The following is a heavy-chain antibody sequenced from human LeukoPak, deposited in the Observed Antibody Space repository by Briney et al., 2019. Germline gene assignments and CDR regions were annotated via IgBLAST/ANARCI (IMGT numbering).Heavy chain of an antibody. V-gene: IGHV3-30*18. Sequence: GGSLRLSCAGSGISFSNAWMSWVRQAPGKGLEWVAVISYDGSNKYYADSVKGRFTISRDNSKNTLYLQMNSLRAEDTAVYYCAKDRYYYDSSGYYGTFDYWGQGTLVTVSS. CDR3: AKDRYYYDSSGYYGTFDY. J-gene: IGHJ4*02. CDR2: ISYDGSNK. D-gene: IGHD3-22*01. CDR1: GISFSNAW.